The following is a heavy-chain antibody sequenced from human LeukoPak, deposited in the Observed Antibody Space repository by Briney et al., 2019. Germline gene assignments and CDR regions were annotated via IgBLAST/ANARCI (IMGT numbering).Heavy chain of an antibody. CDR1: GYTFTGYY. D-gene: IGHD6-19*01. V-gene: IGHV1-2*02. CDR3: ARLASVPG. Sequence: GASVKVSCKASGYTFTGYYLHWVRQAPGQGLEWMGWIHPNSGGTNYAQKFQGRVTMTRDTSISTAYMELSSLRSDDTAVYFCARLASVPGWGQGTLVTVSP. J-gene: IGHJ1*01. CDR2: IHPNSGGT.